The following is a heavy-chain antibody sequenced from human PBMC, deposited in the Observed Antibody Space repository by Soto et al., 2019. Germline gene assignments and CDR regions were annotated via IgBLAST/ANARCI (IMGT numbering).Heavy chain of an antibody. Sequence: PGGSLRLSCAASGFTFSSYWMSWVRQAPGKGLEGVANIKQDGSEKYYVDSVKGRFTISRDNAKNSLYLQMNSLRAEDTAVYYCARGQYYYDSSGRNDYWGQGTLVTVSS. D-gene: IGHD3-22*01. CDR2: IKQDGSEK. V-gene: IGHV3-7*05. CDR3: ARGQYYYDSSGRNDY. J-gene: IGHJ4*02. CDR1: GFTFSSYW.